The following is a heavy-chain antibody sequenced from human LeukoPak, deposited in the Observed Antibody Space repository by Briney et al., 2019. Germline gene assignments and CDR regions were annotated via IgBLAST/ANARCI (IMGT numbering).Heavy chain of an antibody. J-gene: IGHJ4*02. V-gene: IGHV3-48*02. D-gene: IGHD2-21*01. CDR2: ISRTNSI. Sequence: GGSLRLSCAASGFIFNSYAMNWIRQAPGKGLEWVSYISRTNSIYYSDSVGGRFTISRDNAKNSLYLQMNSLRDEDTAVYYCARDHDWGFDYWGQGILVAVSS. CDR3: ARDHDWGFDY. CDR1: GFIFNSYA.